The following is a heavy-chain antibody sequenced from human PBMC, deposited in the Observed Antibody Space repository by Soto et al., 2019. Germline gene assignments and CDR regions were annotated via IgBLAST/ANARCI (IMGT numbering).Heavy chain of an antibody. J-gene: IGHJ4*02. CDR3: ARGGSYWARRHYFDS. CDR2: VTPRNGDT. D-gene: IGHD2-8*02. CDR1: GYTFTSYD. V-gene: IGHV1-8*02. Sequence: ASVKVSCKASGYTFTSYDINWVRQAAGRGPEWMGSVTPRNGDTAFAQKYQGRVTVTSNTSMSTVYMELSNLRSDDTAVYYCARGGSYWARRHYFDSWGQGTLVTVPQ.